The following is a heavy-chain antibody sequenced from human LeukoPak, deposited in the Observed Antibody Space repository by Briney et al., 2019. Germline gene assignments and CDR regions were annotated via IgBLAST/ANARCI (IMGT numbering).Heavy chain of an antibody. Sequence: SETLSLTCTVSGGSISSYYWSWIRQPPGKGLEWIGYIYYSGSTNYNPSLKSRVTISVDTSKNQFSLKLSSVTAADTAVYYCARADFWSGLAYWGRGTLVTVSS. J-gene: IGHJ4*02. V-gene: IGHV4-59*01. CDR1: GGSISSYY. CDR2: IYYSGST. D-gene: IGHD3-3*01. CDR3: ARADFWSGLAY.